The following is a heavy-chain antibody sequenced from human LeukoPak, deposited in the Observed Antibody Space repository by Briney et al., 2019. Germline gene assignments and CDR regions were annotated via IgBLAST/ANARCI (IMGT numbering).Heavy chain of an antibody. V-gene: IGHV3-7*03. J-gene: IGHJ5*02. Sequence: GGSLRLSCAASGFTFSNYWMSWVRQAPGKGLEWVANIKEDGSEKNYVDSVKGRFTISRDNAKSSVYLQMNSLRSDDTAVYYCARDRALELPAGVYFDPWGQGTLVTVSS. CDR1: GFTFSNYW. D-gene: IGHD1-7*01. CDR3: ARDRALELPAGVYFDP. CDR2: IKEDGSEK.